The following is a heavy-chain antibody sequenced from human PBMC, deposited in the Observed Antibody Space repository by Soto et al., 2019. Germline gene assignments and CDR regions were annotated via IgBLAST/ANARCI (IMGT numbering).Heavy chain of an antibody. V-gene: IGHV4-59*01. D-gene: IGHD2-21*02. J-gene: IGHJ4*02. CDR2: IYYSGST. Sequence: QVQLQESGPGLVKPSETLSLTCTVSGGSISSYYWSWIRQPPGKGLEWIGYIYYSGSTNYNPSLKSRVPTSVDTSRYPCSLNLSSVTAAGTAVYYCAGVGGDYDYWGQGTLGTVGS. CDR3: AGVGGDYDY. CDR1: GGSISSYY.